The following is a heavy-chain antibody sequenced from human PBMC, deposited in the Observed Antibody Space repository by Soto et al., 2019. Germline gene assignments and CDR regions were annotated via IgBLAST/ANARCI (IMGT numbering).Heavy chain of an antibody. CDR2: VIPLFDTA. Sequence: QVQVVQSGAEVKKPGSSVKVSCKVSGGIFTNNAISWCRQAPVQGLEGLGGVIPLFDTAYYAQIFRGRLRISADGAATTAYMELSGLTSADTAVYFCATGGHNDGYNFYHGMDVWGQGTTVTVS. J-gene: IGHJ6*02. CDR3: ATGGHNDGYNFYHGMDV. V-gene: IGHV1-69*01. D-gene: IGHD3-16*01. CDR1: GGIFTNNA.